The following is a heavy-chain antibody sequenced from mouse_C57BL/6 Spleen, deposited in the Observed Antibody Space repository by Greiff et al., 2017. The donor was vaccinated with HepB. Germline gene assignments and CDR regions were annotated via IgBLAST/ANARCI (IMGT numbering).Heavy chain of an antibody. D-gene: IGHD1-1*01. V-gene: IGHV1-62-2*01. J-gene: IGHJ4*01. Sequence: VQLQQSGAELVKPGESVKLSCKASGYTFTEYTIHWVKQRSGQGLEWIGWFYPGSGSIKYNEKFKDKATLTADKSSSTVYMELSRLTSEDSAVYFCARHVHYYGSTFYAMDYWGQGTSVTVSS. CDR3: ARHVHYYGSTFYAMDY. CDR1: GYTFTEYT. CDR2: FYPGSGSI.